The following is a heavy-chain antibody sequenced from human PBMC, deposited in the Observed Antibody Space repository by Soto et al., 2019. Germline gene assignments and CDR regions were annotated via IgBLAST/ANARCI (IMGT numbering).Heavy chain of an antibody. D-gene: IGHD5-12*01. CDR3: AVVLDSGYSEPFDS. CDR2: IIPILGIA. V-gene: IGHV1-69*02. CDR1: GGTFSSYT. J-gene: IGHJ4*02. Sequence: QVQLVQSGAEVKKPGSSVKVSCKASGGTFSSYTISWVRQAPGQGLEWMGRIIPILGIANYAQKVQGRVTIAADKSTSTAYMELSSLRSEDMSVYYCAVVLDSGYSEPFDSWGQGTLVTVSS.